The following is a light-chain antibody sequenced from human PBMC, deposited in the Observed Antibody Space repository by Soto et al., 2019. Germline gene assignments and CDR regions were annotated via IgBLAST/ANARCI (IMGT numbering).Light chain of an antibody. J-gene: IGLJ1*01. CDR2: DDN. CDR1: SSNIGGNS. V-gene: IGLV1-51*01. Sequence: QSVLTQPPSVSAAPGQKVTISCSGSSSNIGGNSVSWYQQLPGTAPKLLIYDDNKRPSGIPDRFSGSKSGTSATLGITGFQTGDEADYYCGSWDSSLSAYVFGTVNKVTLL. CDR3: GSWDSSLSAYV.